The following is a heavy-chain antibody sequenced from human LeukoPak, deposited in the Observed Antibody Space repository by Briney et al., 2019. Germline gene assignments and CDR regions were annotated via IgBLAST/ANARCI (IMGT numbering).Heavy chain of an antibody. CDR2: IYYSGST. J-gene: IGHJ4*02. Sequence: SETLSLTCTVSGGSISSSNYHWGWIRPPPGKGLEWIGSIYYSGSTNYNPSLESRVTISVDTSKNQFSLKMSSVTDADTGVYYSARHAELDTFDYWGQGTLVTVSS. CDR3: ARHAELDTFDY. V-gene: IGHV4-39*01. CDR1: GGSISSSNYH. D-gene: IGHD5-18*01.